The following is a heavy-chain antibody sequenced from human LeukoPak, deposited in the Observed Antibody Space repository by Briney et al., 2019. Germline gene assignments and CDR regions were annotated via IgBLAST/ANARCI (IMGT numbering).Heavy chain of an antibody. CDR2: ISYDGSNK. CDR3: ARDRGYGSGSQYYYYYGMDV. CDR1: GFTFSSYA. Sequence: GRSLRLSCAASGFTFSSYAMHWVRQAPGKGLEWVAVISYDGSNKYYADSVKGRFTISRDNSKNTLYLQMNSLRAEDTAVYYCARDRGYGSGSQYYYYYGMDVWGQRTTVTVSS. J-gene: IGHJ6*02. D-gene: IGHD3-10*01. V-gene: IGHV3-30-3*01.